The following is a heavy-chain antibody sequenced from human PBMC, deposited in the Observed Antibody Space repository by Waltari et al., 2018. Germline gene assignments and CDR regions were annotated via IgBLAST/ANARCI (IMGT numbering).Heavy chain of an antibody. Sequence: QVQLVQSGAEVKKPGASVKVSCKASGYTFTGYYMHWVRQAPGQGLEWMGWINPNSGGTNYAQKFQGRVTMTRDTSISTAYMELSRLRSDDTAVYYWASLQGFLLEDIVVVPAAPDFDYWGQGTLVTVSS. CDR3: ASLQGFLLEDIVVVPAAPDFDY. D-gene: IGHD2-2*01. V-gene: IGHV1-2*02. CDR2: INPNSGGT. CDR1: GYTFTGYY. J-gene: IGHJ4*02.